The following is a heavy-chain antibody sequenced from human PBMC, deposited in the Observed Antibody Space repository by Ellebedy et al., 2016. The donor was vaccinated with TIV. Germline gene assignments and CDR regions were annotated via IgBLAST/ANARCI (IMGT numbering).Heavy chain of an antibody. D-gene: IGHD2-21*01. J-gene: IGHJ4*02. CDR2: INHSGIS. CDR1: GASFSHYY. Sequence: SETLSLTXAVYGASFSHYYWTWIRQSPGKGLEWIGEINHSGISNHNPSLKSRVTLSVDRSKNHFSLKLNSVTAADTAVYYCARGRGGAYSIPFDYWGQGTLVTVSS. V-gene: IGHV4-34*01. CDR3: ARGRGGAYSIPFDY.